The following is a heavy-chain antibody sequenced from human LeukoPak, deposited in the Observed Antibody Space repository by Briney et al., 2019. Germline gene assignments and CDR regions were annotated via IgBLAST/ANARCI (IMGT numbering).Heavy chain of an antibody. Sequence: SETLSLTCTVSGGSISSSSYYWGWIRQPPGKGLEWIGSIYYSGSTYYNPSLKSRVTISVDTSKNQFSLKLSSVTAADTAVYYCARHPLYYYDSSGYQPYYYYYMDVWGKGTTVTISS. J-gene: IGHJ6*03. CDR1: GGSISSSSYY. CDR3: ARHPLYYYDSSGYQPYYYYYMDV. V-gene: IGHV4-39*01. D-gene: IGHD3-22*01. CDR2: IYYSGST.